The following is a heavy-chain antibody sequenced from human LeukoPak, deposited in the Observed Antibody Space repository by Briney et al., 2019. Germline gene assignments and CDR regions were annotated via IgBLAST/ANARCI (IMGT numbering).Heavy chain of an antibody. J-gene: IGHJ4*02. CDR2: ISSSSSYI. D-gene: IGHD3-22*01. CDR1: GFTFSSYS. V-gene: IGHV3-21*04. Sequence: PGGSLRLSCAASGFTFSSYSMNWVRQAPGKGLEWVSSISSSSSYIYYADSVKGRFTISRDNAKNTLYLQMNNLRAEDTAVYYCAKRGPGYDKSTYPPHYFDYWGQGTLVTVSS. CDR3: AKRGPGYDKSTYPPHYFDY.